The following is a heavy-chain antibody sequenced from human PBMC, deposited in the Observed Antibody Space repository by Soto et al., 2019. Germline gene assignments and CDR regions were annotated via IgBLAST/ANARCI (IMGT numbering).Heavy chain of an antibody. CDR1: GYPYTRYG. D-gene: IGHD2-15*01. CDR2: ISAYNGNT. V-gene: IGHV1-18*01. CDR3: AREGDCRRGSCYSQSHDQCGLDV. Sequence: ASVKVSCKPSGYPYTRYGISCVRPPLAQWLEWVGWISAYNGNTNYAQKLQGRVTMTTNRSTRTAYMEQRSLTSADTAVYYGAREGDCRRGSCYSQSHDQCGLDVW. J-gene: IGHJ3*01.